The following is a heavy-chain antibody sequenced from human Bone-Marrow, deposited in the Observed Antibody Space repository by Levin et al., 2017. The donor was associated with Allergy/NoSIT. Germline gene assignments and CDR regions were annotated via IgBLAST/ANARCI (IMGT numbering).Heavy chain of an antibody. D-gene: IGHD2-15*01. J-gene: IGHJ6*02. Sequence: PSETLSLTCTVSGGSVSSGSYYWSWIRQPPGKGLEWIGYIYYSGSTNYNPSLKSRVTISVDTSKNQFSLKLSSVTAADTAVYYCARSGVCSGGSCYHHYYYYYGMDVWGQGTTVTVS. V-gene: IGHV4-61*01. CDR3: ARSGVCSGGSCYHHYYYYYGMDV. CDR2: IYYSGST. CDR1: GGSVSSGSYY.